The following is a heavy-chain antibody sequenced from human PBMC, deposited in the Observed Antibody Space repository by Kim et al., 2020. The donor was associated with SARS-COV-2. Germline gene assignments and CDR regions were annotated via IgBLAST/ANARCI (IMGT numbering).Heavy chain of an antibody. D-gene: IGHD5-12*01. J-gene: IGHJ4*02. CDR2: ISGRGGST. CDR3: AEESGYRGYDYYFGY. V-gene: IGHV3-23*01. CDR1: GFTFSSYT. Sequence: GGSLRLSCAASGFTFSSYTMPWVRQAPGKGLEWVSAISGRGGSTYYTDSVKGRFSISRDNSKNTLFLQMNSLRAEDTAVYYCAEESGYRGYDYYFGYWGQGTLVTVS.